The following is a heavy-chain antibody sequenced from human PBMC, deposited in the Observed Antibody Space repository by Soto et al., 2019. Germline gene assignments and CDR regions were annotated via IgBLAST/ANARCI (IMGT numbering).Heavy chain of an antibody. Sequence: GGSLRLSCAASGFTFSNAWMSWVRQAPGKGLEWVGRIKSKTDGGTTDYAAPVKGRFTISRDDSKNTLYLQMNSLKTEDTAVYYCTTAVDQERAFDIWGQGTMVTVSS. CDR2: IKSKTDGGTT. CDR1: GFTFSNAW. V-gene: IGHV3-15*01. CDR3: TTAVDQERAFDI. J-gene: IGHJ3*02.